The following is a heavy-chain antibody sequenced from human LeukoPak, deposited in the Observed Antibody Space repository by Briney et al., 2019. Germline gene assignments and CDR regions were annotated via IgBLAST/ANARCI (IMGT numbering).Heavy chain of an antibody. CDR2: MNPNSGNT. V-gene: IGHV1-8*01. J-gene: IGHJ5*02. CDR1: GFTFTSHD. Sequence: ASVKVSCKASGFTFTSHDYNWVRQATGQGLEWMGWMNPNSGNTGYAQKFQGRVTMTRDTSITTVYMELSSLTSEDTAVYYCARDRRVTIFGVVTHRWFDPWGQGTLVTVSS. CDR3: ARDRRVTIFGVVTHRWFDP. D-gene: IGHD3-3*01.